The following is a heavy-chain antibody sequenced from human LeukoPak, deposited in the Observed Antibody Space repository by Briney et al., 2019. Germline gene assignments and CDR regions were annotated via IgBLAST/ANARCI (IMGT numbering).Heavy chain of an antibody. CDR1: VGSISSYY. CDR3: AKEKYYYDSSGYYYAPFDY. J-gene: IGHJ4*02. V-gene: IGHV4-4*07. Sequence: SETLSLTCTVSVGSISSYYWSWIRQPAGKGQEWIGRIYTSGSTNYNPSLKSRVTMSADTSKNQFSLNLSSVTAADTAVYYCAKEKYYYDSSGYYYAPFDYWGQGTLVTVSS. CDR2: IYTSGST. D-gene: IGHD3-22*01.